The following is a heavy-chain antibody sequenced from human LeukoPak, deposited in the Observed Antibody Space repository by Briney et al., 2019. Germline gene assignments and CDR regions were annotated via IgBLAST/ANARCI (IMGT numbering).Heavy chain of an antibody. CDR3: ASHDLHYGSGSHPYYYYYYMDV. CDR2: FQYGGNS. J-gene: IGHJ6*03. V-gene: IGHV4-59*01. D-gene: IGHD3-10*01. Sequence: SETLSLTCNVSGSSITAFYWSWIRQSPGKGLEWIGSFQYGGNSKYNPSLKSRVAMSVDTSKRRLSLRLTSVTAADTAVYYCASHDLHYGSGSHPYYYYYYMDVWGKGTTVTVSS. CDR1: GSSITAFY.